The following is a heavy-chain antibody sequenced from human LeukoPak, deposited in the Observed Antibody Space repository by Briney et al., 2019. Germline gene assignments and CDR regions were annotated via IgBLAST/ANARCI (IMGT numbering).Heavy chain of an antibody. D-gene: IGHD1-14*01. J-gene: IGHJ4*02. V-gene: IGHV3-7*01. CDR3: AREVWGPEY. CDR1: GFTFTKYW. CDR2: IKQDGSDK. Sequence: GDSLRLSCAASGFTFTKYWMTWVRQTPGKGLEWVGNIKQDGSDKNYMDSVKGRFTISRDNTKNSVYLQMSSLRAEDTAVYYCAREVWGPEYWGQGTLVTVSS.